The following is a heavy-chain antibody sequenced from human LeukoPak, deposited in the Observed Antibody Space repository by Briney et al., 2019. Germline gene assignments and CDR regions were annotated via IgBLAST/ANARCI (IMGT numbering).Heavy chain of an antibody. CDR1: GYPISSGYY. CDR3: ASEHRGYCSSTSCYTGVDY. CDR2: IYHSGST. D-gene: IGHD2-2*02. Sequence: SETLSLTCAVSGYPISSGYYWGWIRQPPGKGLEWIGSIYHSGSTYYNPSLESRVTISVDTSKNQFSLKLSSVTAADTAVYYCASEHRGYCSSTSCYTGVDYWGQGTLVTVSS. J-gene: IGHJ4*02. V-gene: IGHV4-38-2*01.